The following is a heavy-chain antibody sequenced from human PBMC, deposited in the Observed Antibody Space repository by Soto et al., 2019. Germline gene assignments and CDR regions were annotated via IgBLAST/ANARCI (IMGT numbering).Heavy chain of an antibody. V-gene: IGHV4-31*03. Sequence: QVQLQESGPGLVKPSQTLSLTCTVSGGSINSGGYYWSWIRQHPGKGLEWIGYIYYSGRTYYNPALKRRVTLSVDTSKNQFSLKLSSVTAADTAVYYCARDSDLDGMDVWGQGTTVTVSS. J-gene: IGHJ6*02. CDR1: GGSINSGGYY. CDR2: IYYSGRT. CDR3: ARDSDLDGMDV.